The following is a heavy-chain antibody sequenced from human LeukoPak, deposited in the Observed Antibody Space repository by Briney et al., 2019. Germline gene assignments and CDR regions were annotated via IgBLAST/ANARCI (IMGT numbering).Heavy chain of an antibody. J-gene: IGHJ4*02. V-gene: IGHV3-53*01. D-gene: IGHD4-11*01. CDR3: AMGVRDRVTKQDY. CDR2: IYSGGST. Sequence: PGGSLRLSCAASGFTVSSNYMSWVRQAPGKGLEWVSVIYSGGSTYYADSVKGRFTISRDNSKNTLYLQMNSLRAEDTAVYYCAMGVRDRVTKQDYWGQGTLVTVSS. CDR1: GFTVSSNY.